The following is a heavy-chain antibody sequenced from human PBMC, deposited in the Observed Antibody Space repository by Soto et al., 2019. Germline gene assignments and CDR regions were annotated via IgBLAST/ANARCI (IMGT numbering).Heavy chain of an antibody. CDR1: GYTFTNYR. Sequence: ASVKVSCKASGYTFTNYRIHWVRQAPEDGLEWMGRINPSGGTTIYAQKFHGGVTMTRDTSTSTVYMELSSLRSEDTAVYYCAREVLIDLNYFDYWGQGALVTVSS. J-gene: IGHJ4*02. CDR3: AREVLIDLNYFDY. D-gene: IGHD2-21*01. V-gene: IGHV1-46*01. CDR2: INPSGGTT.